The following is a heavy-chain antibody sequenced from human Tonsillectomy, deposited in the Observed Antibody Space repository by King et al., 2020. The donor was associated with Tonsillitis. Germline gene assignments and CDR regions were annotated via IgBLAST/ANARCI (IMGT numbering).Heavy chain of an antibody. Sequence: VQLQQWGAGLLKPSETLSLTCAVYGGSFSGYYWSWIRQPPGKGLEGIGEIYHSGSTNYNPSLKSRVTISLDTSKNQFSLKLSSVTAADTAVYYCARGKYDVWSGYPDYFDYWGQGTLVTVSS. CDR1: GGSFSGYY. CDR2: IYHSGST. CDR3: ARGKYDVWSGYPDYFDY. V-gene: IGHV4-34*01. D-gene: IGHD3-3*01. J-gene: IGHJ4*02.